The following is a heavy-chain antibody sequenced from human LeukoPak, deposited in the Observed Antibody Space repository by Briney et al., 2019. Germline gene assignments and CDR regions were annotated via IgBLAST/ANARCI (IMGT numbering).Heavy chain of an antibody. D-gene: IGHD3-22*01. V-gene: IGHV3-74*01. CDR1: GFTFSSYW. CDR3: ARDLIGDYYDSSSTYYYYYMDV. CDR2: INSDGSST. J-gene: IGHJ6*03. Sequence: GGSLRLSCAASGFTFSSYWMHWVRQAPGKGLVWVSRINSDGSSTSYADSVKGRFTISRDNAKNSLYLQMNSLRAEDTAVYYCARDLIGDYYDSSSTYYYYYMDVWGKGTTVTVSS.